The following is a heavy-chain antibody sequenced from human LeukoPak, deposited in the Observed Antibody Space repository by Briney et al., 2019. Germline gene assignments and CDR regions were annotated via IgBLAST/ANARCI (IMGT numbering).Heavy chain of an antibody. J-gene: IGHJ4*02. CDR3: ARDRGGNYFDY. V-gene: IGHV3-23*01. CDR1: RFTFTAYA. CDR2: ISGSGGST. D-gene: IGHD3-16*01. Sequence: GGSLRLSCAASRFTFTAYAMSWVRQAPGKGLEWVSGISGSGGSTYYADSVKGRFTISRDNSKNTLYLQMNNLRAEDTAVYYCARDRGGNYFDYWGQGTLVTVSS.